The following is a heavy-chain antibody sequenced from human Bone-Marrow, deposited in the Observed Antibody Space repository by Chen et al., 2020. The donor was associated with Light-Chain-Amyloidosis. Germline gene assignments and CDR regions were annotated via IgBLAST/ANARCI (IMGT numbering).Heavy chain of an antibody. CDR3: ARDRGYDILTGYAFDI. CDR2: INPNSGGT. Sequence: QVQLVQSGAEVEKPGASVKVSCKASGYTFTGYYMHWVRQAPGQGLEWMGRINPNSGGTNYAQKFQGRVTMTRDTSISTAYMELSRLRSDDTAVYYCARDRGYDILTGYAFDIWGQGTMVTVSS. V-gene: IGHV1-2*06. J-gene: IGHJ3*02. CDR1: GYTFTGYY. D-gene: IGHD3-9*01.